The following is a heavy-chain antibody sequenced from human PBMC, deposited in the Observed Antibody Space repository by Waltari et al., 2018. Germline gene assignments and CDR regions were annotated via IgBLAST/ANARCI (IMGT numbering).Heavy chain of an antibody. J-gene: IGHJ6*02. D-gene: IGHD2-15*01. CDR3: ARILSSPDYYGMDV. CDR2: IDWDDDK. Sequence: QVTLRESGPVLVKPTQTLTLTCTFSGFSLSTSGMCVSWIRQPPGKALEWLARIDWDDDKYYSTSLKTRLTISKDTSKNQVVLTMTNMDPVDTATYYCARILSSPDYYGMDVWGQGTTVTVSS. CDR1: GFSLSTSGMC. V-gene: IGHV2-70*15.